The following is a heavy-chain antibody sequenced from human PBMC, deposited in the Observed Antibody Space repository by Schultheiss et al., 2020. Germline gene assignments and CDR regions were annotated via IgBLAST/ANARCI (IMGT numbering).Heavy chain of an antibody. CDR3: AKGPHHLTYYYYGMDV. Sequence: GGSLRLSCAASGFTFDDYAMHWVRQAPGKGLEWVSGISWNSGSIGYADSVKGRFTISRDNAKNSLYLQMNSLRAEDTAVYYCAKGPHHLTYYYYGMDVWGQGTTVTVSS. V-gene: IGHV3-9*01. J-gene: IGHJ6*02. CDR2: ISWNSGSI. CDR1: GFTFDDYA.